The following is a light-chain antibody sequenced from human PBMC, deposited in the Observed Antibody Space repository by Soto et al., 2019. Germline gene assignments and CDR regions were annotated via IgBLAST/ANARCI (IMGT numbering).Light chain of an antibody. CDR2: GAS. CDR3: QEYNRLPIT. Sequence: DIEMTQSPSFLSASVGDSVTITCRASQSIARYLHWYQQKPGKAPKVLIYGASTLLSGVPSRFSGSGSGTDFTLSIASLQAEDFGTYYCQEYNRLPITFGQGTRLEIK. J-gene: IGKJ5*01. V-gene: IGKV1-39*02. CDR1: QSIARY.